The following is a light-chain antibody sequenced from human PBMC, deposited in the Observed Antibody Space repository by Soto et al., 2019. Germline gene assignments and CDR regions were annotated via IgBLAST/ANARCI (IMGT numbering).Light chain of an antibody. CDR1: QSVSSSD. V-gene: IGKV3-20*01. CDR2: GAS. Sequence: EIVLTQSPGTLSLSPGERATLSCRASQSVSSSDLAWYQQKPGQAPRLLIYGASSRATGIPDRFSGSGSGTDFTLTISRLEPDDFAVYYCQQYGSSPRYTFGQGTKLEIK. J-gene: IGKJ2*01. CDR3: QQYGSSPRYT.